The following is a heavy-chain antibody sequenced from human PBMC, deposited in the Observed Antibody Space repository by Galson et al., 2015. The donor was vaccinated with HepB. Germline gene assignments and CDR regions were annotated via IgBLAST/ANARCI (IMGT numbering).Heavy chain of an antibody. CDR1: GGTFSSYA. J-gene: IGHJ4*02. Sequence: SVKVSCKASGGTFSSYAISWVRQAPGQGLEWMGGIIPIFGTANYAQKFQGRVTITADESTSTAYMELSSLRSEDTAVYYCASGPDITSFGGPLYYFDYWGQGTLVTVSS. D-gene: IGHD3-3*01. V-gene: IGHV1-69*13. CDR2: IIPIFGTA. CDR3: ASGPDITSFGGPLYYFDY.